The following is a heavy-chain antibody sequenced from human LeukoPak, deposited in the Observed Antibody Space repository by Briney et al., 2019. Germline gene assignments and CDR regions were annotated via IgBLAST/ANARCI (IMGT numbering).Heavy chain of an antibody. CDR1: GFTVSSDY. Sequence: GSLRLSCAASGFTVSSDYMSWVRQAPGKGLEWLSVIYSGGSTYYTDSVKGRFTTSRDNSKNTLYLQMNSLRVEDTAMYYCARAWASTGYYQYYLDSWGQGTLVTVSS. V-gene: IGHV3-66*01. J-gene: IGHJ4*02. D-gene: IGHD2/OR15-2a*01. CDR3: ARAWASTGYYQYYLDS. CDR2: IYSGGST.